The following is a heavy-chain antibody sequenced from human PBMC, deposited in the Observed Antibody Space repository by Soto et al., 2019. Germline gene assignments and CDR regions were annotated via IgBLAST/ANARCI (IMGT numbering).Heavy chain of an antibody. Sequence: PGGSLRLSCAASGFTFSSYAMHWVRQAPGKGLEWVAVISYDGSNKYYADSVKGRFTISRDNSKNTLYLQMNSLRAEDTAVYYCAREYYDFWSGYYYYYYGMDVWGQGTTVTVS. J-gene: IGHJ6*02. V-gene: IGHV3-30-3*01. D-gene: IGHD3-3*01. CDR2: ISYDGSNK. CDR3: AREYYDFWSGYYYYYYGMDV. CDR1: GFTFSSYA.